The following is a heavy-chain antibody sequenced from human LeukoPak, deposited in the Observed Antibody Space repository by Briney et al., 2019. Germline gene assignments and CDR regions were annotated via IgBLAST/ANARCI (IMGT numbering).Heavy chain of an antibody. D-gene: IGHD5-18*01. V-gene: IGHV3-43D*03. CDR3: ARLSRGYRISWYMDV. Sequence: PGGSLRLSCAASGFTFDDYAMHWVRQAPGKGLEWVSLISWDGGSTYYADSVKGRFTISRDNSKNSLYLQMNSLRAEDTALYYCARLSRGYRISWYMDVWGKGTTVTVSS. CDR1: GFTFDDYA. J-gene: IGHJ6*03. CDR2: ISWDGGST.